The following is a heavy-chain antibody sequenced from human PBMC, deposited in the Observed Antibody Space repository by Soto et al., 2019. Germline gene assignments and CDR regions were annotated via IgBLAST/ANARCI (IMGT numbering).Heavy chain of an antibody. Sequence: GASVKVSCKASGYTFTSYDINWVRQATGQGLEWMGWMNPNSGNTGYAQKFQGRVTMTRNTSISTAYMELSSLRSEDTAVYYCARGRAPVLRFLEGLPSYYYMDCWVQGTTVIVSS. CDR3: ARGRAPVLRFLEGLPSYYYMDC. CDR2: MNPNSGNT. CDR1: GYTFTSYD. V-gene: IGHV1-8*01. D-gene: IGHD3-3*01. J-gene: IGHJ6*03.